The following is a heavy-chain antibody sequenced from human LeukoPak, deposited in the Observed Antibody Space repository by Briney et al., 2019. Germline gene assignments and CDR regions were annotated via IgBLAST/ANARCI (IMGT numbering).Heavy chain of an antibody. J-gene: IGHJ3*02. Sequence: SVKVSCKASGGTFSSYAISWVRQAPGQGLEWMGGIIPIFGTANYAQKFQDRVTITADESTSTAYMELSSLRSEDTAVYYCAREGYGYSYGRDAFDIWGQGTMVTVSS. CDR2: IIPIFGTA. CDR1: GGTFSSYA. CDR3: AREGYGYSYGRDAFDI. V-gene: IGHV1-69*13. D-gene: IGHD5-18*01.